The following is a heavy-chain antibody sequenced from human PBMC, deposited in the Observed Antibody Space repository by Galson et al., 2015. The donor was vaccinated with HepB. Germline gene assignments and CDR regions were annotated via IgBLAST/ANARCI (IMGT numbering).Heavy chain of an antibody. Sequence: SLRLSCAASGFTVSGSYMRWVRQAPGQGLEWVSVFHSDGDADYADSVYGRFTISRDNSKNTLYLQMNSLRAEDTAVYFCARDLFDYSNAIYYFDSWGQGTLVTVSS. V-gene: IGHV3-53*01. CDR3: ARDLFDYSNAIYYFDS. CDR2: FHSDGDA. D-gene: IGHD4-11*01. CDR1: GFTVSGSY. J-gene: IGHJ4*02.